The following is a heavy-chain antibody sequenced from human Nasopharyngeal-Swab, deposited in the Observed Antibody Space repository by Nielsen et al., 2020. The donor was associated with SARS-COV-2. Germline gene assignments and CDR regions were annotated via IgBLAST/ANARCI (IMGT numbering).Heavy chain of an antibody. D-gene: IGHD3-22*01. Sequence: WIRQPPGKGLEWVAVISYDGSNKCYADSVKGRFTISRDNSKNTLYLQMNSLRAEDTAVYYCARTDSSGYYPVTYYYYGMDVWGQGTTVTVSS. CDR2: ISYDGSNK. CDR3: ARTDSSGYYPVTYYYYGMDV. V-gene: IGHV3-30-3*01. J-gene: IGHJ6*02.